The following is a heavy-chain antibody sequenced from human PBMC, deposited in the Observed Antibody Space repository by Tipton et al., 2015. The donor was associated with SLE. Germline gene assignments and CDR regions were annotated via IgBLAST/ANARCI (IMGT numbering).Heavy chain of an antibody. CDR1: GFTFRNYA. J-gene: IGHJ5*02. CDR2: ISGSGNNT. CDR3: AKSGVRAILNWFDP. Sequence: SLRLSCAASGFTFRNYALSWLRQAPGKGLEWVSGISGSGNNTYYADSVKGRFTISRDNSKNTLYLQMNSLRAEDTAVYYCAKSGVRAILNWFDPWGQGTLVTVSS. V-gene: IGHV3-23*01. D-gene: IGHD3-10*01.